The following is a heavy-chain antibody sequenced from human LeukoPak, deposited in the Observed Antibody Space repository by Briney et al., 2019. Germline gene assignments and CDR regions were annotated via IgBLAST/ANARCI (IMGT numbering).Heavy chain of an antibody. J-gene: IGHJ4*02. CDR3: AREAPANGERYFVS. CDR2: INPDGSVT. D-gene: IGHD3-9*01. V-gene: IGHV3-74*01. CDR1: GMNFNTYW. Sequence: QAGGSLRLSCLASGMNFNTYWMHWVRQVPGKGPTWVSRINPDGSVTWDADSVRGRFTISRDDAKNTLYLQMNSLRVEDTALYYCAREAPANGERYFVSWGQGTLVTVSS.